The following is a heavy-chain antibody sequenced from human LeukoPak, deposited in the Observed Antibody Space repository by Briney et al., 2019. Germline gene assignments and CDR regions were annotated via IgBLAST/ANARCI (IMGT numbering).Heavy chain of an antibody. CDR2: IKQDGSEK. D-gene: IGHD6-19*01. V-gene: IGHV3-7*01. CDR3: ARHLRQWLGFSNPLKDGYFDL. J-gene: IGHJ2*01. CDR1: GFTFSSYS. Sequence: GGSLRLSCAASGFTFSSYSMNWVRQAPGKGLEWVANIKQDGSEKYSVDSVKGRFTISRDNAKNSLYLQTNSLRAKDTAVYYCARHLRQWLGFSNPLKDGYFDLWGRGTLVTVSS.